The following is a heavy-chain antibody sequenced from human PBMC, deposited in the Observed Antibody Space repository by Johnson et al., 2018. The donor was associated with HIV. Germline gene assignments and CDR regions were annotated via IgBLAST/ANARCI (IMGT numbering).Heavy chain of an antibody. CDR3: ARDRRLADAFDI. V-gene: IGHV3-74*01. J-gene: IGHJ3*02. D-gene: IGHD5-12*01. CDR1: GFTFSSYW. Sequence: VLLVESGGGVVQPGRSLRLSCAASGFTFSSYWMHWVRQAPGKGLVWVSRINSDGSSTSYADSVKGRFTISRDNAKNTLYLQMNSLRAEDTAVYYCARDRRLADAFDIWGQGTMVTVSS. CDR2: INSDGSST.